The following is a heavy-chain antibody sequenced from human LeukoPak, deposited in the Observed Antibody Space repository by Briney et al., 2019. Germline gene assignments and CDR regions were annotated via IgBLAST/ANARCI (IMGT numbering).Heavy chain of an antibody. CDR2: ISGSGGST. D-gene: IGHD3-10*01. Sequence: PGGSLRLSCAASGFTFSSYAMSWVRQAPGKGLEWVSAISGSGGSTYYADSVKGRFTISRDNSKNTLYLQMNSLRAEDTAVYYCAKETIPPYYYGSGSYYFDYWGQGTLVTVSS. J-gene: IGHJ4*02. CDR3: AKETIPPYYYGSGSYYFDY. V-gene: IGHV3-23*01. CDR1: GFTFSSYA.